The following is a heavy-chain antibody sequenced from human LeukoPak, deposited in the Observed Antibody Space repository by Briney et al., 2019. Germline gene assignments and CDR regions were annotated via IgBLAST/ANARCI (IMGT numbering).Heavy chain of an antibody. Sequence: SETLSLTCTASAGSISTYYWSWIRRPPGKELEWLRCIYYSGSTNYNPSLKSRVTISVDTSKNQFSLKLSSVTAADTAVYYCARDDGGGLGGYFDYWGQGTLVTVSS. CDR3: ARDDGGGLGGYFDY. V-gene: IGHV4-59*01. J-gene: IGHJ4*02. CDR2: IYYSGST. D-gene: IGHD4-23*01. CDR1: AGSISTYY.